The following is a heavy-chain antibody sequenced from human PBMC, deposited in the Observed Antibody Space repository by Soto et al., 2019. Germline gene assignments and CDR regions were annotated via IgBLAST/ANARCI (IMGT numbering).Heavy chain of an antibody. J-gene: IGHJ4*02. Sequence: QVQLQESGPGLVKPSQTLSLTCTVSGGSISSGDYYWSWIRQPPGKGLEWIGYIYYSGSSYYNPSLKSRVTRSVDGSQNQFSLTLRSVTAADTAVYYWARARGARYFDYLGQGTLVSVSS. D-gene: IGHD2-15*01. CDR1: GGSISSGDYY. CDR2: IYYSGSS. V-gene: IGHV4-30-4*01. CDR3: ARARGARYFDY.